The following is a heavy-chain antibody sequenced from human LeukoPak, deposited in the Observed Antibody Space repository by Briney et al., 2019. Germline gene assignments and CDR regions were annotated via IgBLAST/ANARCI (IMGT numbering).Heavy chain of an antibody. D-gene: IGHD6-13*01. CDR1: GFTFSSYA. J-gene: IGHJ4*02. Sequence: GGSLRLSCVASGFTFSSYAMSWVRQAPGKGLEWVSAISGSGGSTYYADSVKGRFTISRDNSKNTLYLQMNSLRAEDTAVYYCAKGLLNVAAAGIDYWGRGTLVTVSS. V-gene: IGHV3-23*01. CDR2: ISGSGGST. CDR3: AKGLLNVAAAGIDY.